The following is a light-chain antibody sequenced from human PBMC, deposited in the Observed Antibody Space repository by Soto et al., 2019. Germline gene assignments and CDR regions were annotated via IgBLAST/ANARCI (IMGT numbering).Light chain of an antibody. Sequence: QSALTQPASVSGSPGQSITISCTGTSADVGGYNYVSWYQQHSGKAPKLIIYEVTNRPSGVAHRFSGSKSGNTASLTISGLQADDEADYHGSSYTSHYTRVFGTGTKLTVL. V-gene: IGLV2-14*03. CDR2: EVT. CDR3: SSYTSHYTRV. CDR1: SADVGGYNY. J-gene: IGLJ1*01.